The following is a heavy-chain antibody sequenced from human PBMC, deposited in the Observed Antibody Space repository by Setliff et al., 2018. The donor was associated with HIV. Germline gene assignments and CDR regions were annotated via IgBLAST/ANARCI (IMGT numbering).Heavy chain of an antibody. Sequence: GASVNVSCKASGYTFTDYYMHWVRQAPGQGLEWMGRINPNSGGTNYAQKFQGRVTMTRDTSISTAYMELSRLRSDDAAVYYCARDREIGEYCSGGGCYQDYWGQGTLVTVSS. CDR2: INPNSGGT. CDR3: ARDREIGEYCSGGGCYQDY. CDR1: GYTFTDYY. J-gene: IGHJ4*02. V-gene: IGHV1-2*06. D-gene: IGHD2-15*01.